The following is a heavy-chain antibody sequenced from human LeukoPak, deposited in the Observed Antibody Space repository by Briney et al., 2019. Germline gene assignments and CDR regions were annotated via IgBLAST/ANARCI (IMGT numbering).Heavy chain of an antibody. D-gene: IGHD2-2*01. CDR1: GGSTSNYY. CDR3: ARRGATRDWYFDL. V-gene: IGHV4-59*08. CDR2: IYYSGTT. Sequence: SETLSLTCTDSGGSTSNYYWSWIRQPPGKGLEWIGYIYYSGTTNYNPSVKSRATISIDTSKNQFSLKLSSVTAADTAVYYCARRGATRDWYFDLWGRGTLVTVSS. J-gene: IGHJ2*01.